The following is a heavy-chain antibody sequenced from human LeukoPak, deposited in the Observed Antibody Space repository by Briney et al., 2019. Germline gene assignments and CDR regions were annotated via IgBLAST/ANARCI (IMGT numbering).Heavy chain of an antibody. CDR3: ARDHRRRITILDAFDI. V-gene: IGHV4-39*02. D-gene: IGHD3-3*01. Sequence: SETLSLTCSVSGGSITSSSYYWAWIRQPPEKGLEWIGSIYYTGGTSYSPSLKSRVTISVDTSKTQFSLKMNSVTAADTAVYYCARDHRRRITILDAFDIWGQGTMVTVSS. CDR1: GGSITSSSYY. CDR2: IYYTGGT. J-gene: IGHJ3*02.